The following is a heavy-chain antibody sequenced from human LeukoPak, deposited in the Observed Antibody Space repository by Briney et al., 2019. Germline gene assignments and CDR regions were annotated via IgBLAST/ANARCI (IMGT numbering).Heavy chain of an antibody. CDR2: IYYSGST. Sequence: SSETLPLTCSVSGGSISSYYWSWIRQPPGRELEWIGYIYYSGSTNYNPSLKSRVTISVNTSKNEFSLKLSSVTAADTAVYYCARHDWSYPYFDYWGQGILVTVSS. CDR1: GGSISSYY. D-gene: IGHD1-7*01. V-gene: IGHV4-59*01. CDR3: ARHDWSYPYFDY. J-gene: IGHJ4*02.